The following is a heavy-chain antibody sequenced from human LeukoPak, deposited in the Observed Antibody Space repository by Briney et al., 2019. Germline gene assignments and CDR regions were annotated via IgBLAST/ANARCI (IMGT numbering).Heavy chain of an antibody. V-gene: IGHV4-34*01. D-gene: IGHD3-10*01. Sequence: SETLSLTCAVYGGSFSGYYWSWIRQPPGKGLEWIGEINHSGSTNYNPSLKSRVTISVDPSKNQFSLKLSSVTAADTAVYYCARGWRITMVRGVIFDPWGQGTLVTVSS. J-gene: IGHJ5*02. CDR2: INHSGST. CDR1: GGSFSGYY. CDR3: ARGWRITMVRGVIFDP.